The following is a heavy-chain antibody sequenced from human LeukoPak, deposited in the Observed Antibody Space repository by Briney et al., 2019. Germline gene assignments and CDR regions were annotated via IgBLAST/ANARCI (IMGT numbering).Heavy chain of an antibody. Sequence: PSETLSLTCTVSAGSISNYYWSWIRQPPGKGLEWIGYIYYSESTNYNSSLKSRVTISVDTSKNQFSLKLTSVTAADTAVYYCARGKGYFDYWGQGTLVTVSS. V-gene: IGHV4-59*01. CDR2: IYYSEST. CDR3: ARGKGYFDY. CDR1: AGSISNYY. J-gene: IGHJ4*02.